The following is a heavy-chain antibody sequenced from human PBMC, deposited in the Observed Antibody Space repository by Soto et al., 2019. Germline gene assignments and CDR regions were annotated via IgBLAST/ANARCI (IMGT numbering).Heavy chain of an antibody. Sequence: SETLSLTCAVYGGSLSNYYWDWIRQATGKGLEWMAEINHSGITQYNPSLKGRVTISEDMSKNQVSLKLSSVTAADTAVYFCARGDCTSRHWGQRTLVTVSS. J-gene: IGHJ4*02. CDR3: ARGDCTSRH. CDR1: GGSLSNYY. CDR2: INHSGIT. V-gene: IGHV4-34*01. D-gene: IGHD2-21*02.